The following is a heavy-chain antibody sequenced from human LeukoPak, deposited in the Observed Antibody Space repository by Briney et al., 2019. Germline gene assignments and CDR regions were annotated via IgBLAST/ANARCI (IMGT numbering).Heavy chain of an antibody. D-gene: IGHD3-10*01. J-gene: IGHJ6*03. CDR3: ARHSVWFGELLYYYYYMDV. CDR2: IYPGDSDT. Sequence: GESLKISCKGSGYSFTSYWIGWVRPMPGKGVEWMGIIYPGDSDTRYSPSFQGQVTISADKSISTAYLQWSSLKASDTAMYYCARHSVWFGELLYYYYYMDVWGKGTTVTVSS. CDR1: GYSFTSYW. V-gene: IGHV5-51*01.